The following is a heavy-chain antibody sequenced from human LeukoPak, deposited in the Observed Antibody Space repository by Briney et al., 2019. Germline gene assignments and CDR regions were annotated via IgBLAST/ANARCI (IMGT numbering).Heavy chain of an antibody. Sequence: SQTLSLTCTVSGGSISSGSYYWSWIRQPAWKGLEWIGRIYTSGSTNYNPSLKSRVTISVDTSKNQFSLKLSSVTAADTAVYYCARASITYYYDSSALEWGQGTLVTVSS. J-gene: IGHJ4*02. CDR1: GGSISSGSYY. D-gene: IGHD3-22*01. CDR2: IYTSGST. CDR3: ARASITYYYDSSALE. V-gene: IGHV4-61*02.